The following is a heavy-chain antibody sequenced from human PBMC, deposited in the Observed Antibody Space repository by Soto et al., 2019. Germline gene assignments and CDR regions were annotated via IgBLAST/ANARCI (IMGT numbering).Heavy chain of an antibody. CDR1: RFTFFSDR. Sequence: PGGSMRLSSGASRFTFFSDRINWARQAAGKGLEWFSSISSSSSYIYYADSVKGRFTNSRDNAKNSLYQQMNSLRAEDTAVYYCARVYSSSWSHWFDPWGQGTLVTVSS. D-gene: IGHD6-13*01. CDR2: ISSSSSYI. CDR3: ARVYSSSWSHWFDP. V-gene: IGHV3-21*01. J-gene: IGHJ5*02.